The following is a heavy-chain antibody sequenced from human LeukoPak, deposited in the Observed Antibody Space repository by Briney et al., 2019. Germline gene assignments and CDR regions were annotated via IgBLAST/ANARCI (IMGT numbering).Heavy chain of an antibody. CDR2: ISYDGSIR. CDR1: GFSFNRYA. CDR3: AKEIRGELSLYPAFDI. V-gene: IGHV3-30-3*01. D-gene: IGHD3-16*02. Sequence: GGSLRLSCVASGFSFNRYAMYWVRQAPGKGLEWVAFISYDGSIRYYADSVKGRFTISRDNSKNTLYLQMNSLRAEDTAVYYCAKEIRGELSLYPAFDIWGQGTMVTVSS. J-gene: IGHJ3*02.